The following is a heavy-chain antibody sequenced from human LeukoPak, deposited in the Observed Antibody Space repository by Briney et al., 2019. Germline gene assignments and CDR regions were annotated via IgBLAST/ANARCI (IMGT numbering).Heavy chain of an antibody. J-gene: IGHJ6*03. V-gene: IGHV3-21*01. D-gene: IGHD3-10*01. Sequence: GGSLRLSCAGSGFTYSNYSMNWVRQAPGKGLEWVSSISNSSSYIYYADSVKGRFTISRDNAKDSLYLQMNSLRAEDTAVYYCARCFGRNVWFGDFSFYYYQYMDVWGKGTTVTVSS. CDR1: GFTYSNYS. CDR2: ISNSSSYI. CDR3: ARCFGRNVWFGDFSFYYYQYMDV.